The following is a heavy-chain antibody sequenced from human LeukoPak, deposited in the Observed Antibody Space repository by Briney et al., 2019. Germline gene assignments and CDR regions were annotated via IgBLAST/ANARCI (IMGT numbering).Heavy chain of an antibody. CDR3: ARGSVLRFLEWPFDP. J-gene: IGHJ5*02. CDR2: IYSGGSA. D-gene: IGHD3-3*01. V-gene: IGHV3-53*05. CDR1: GFTVSSNY. Sequence: GGSLRLSCAASGFTVSSNYMSWVRQAPGKGLEWVSVIYSGGSAYYADSVKGRFTISRDNSKNTLYLQMNSLRAEDTAVYYCARGSVLRFLEWPFDPWGQGTLVTVSS.